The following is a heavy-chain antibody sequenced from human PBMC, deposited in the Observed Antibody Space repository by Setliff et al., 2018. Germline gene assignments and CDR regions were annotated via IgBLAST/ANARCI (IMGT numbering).Heavy chain of an antibody. CDR3: ARTPYYYDTAGYDF. V-gene: IGHV4-4*07. J-gene: IGHJ4*02. CDR2: IYTTGST. D-gene: IGHD3-22*01. CDR1: GGSISSHY. Sequence: SETLSLTCTVSGGSISSHYWSWIRQPAGKGLEWIGHIYTTGSTNYNPSLKSRVTLSVDTSKNQFSLKLTSVTAADTAIYYCARTPYYYDTAGYDFWGQGTLVTVSS.